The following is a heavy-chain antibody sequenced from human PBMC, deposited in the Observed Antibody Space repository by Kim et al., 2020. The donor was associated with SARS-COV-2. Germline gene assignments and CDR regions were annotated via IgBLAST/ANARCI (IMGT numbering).Heavy chain of an antibody. J-gene: IGHJ4*01. Sequence: GGSLRLSCAASGFTFSIYWMSWVRQAPGKGLEWVANIKQDGSEKYYVDSVKGRFTISRDNSKNSLYLQMNSLRVEDTAVYYCARGTKNDLLTGLFDYWG. CDR1: GFTFSIYW. V-gene: IGHV3-7*01. CDR3: ARGTKNDLLTGLFDY. D-gene: IGHD3-9*01. CDR2: IKQDGSEK.